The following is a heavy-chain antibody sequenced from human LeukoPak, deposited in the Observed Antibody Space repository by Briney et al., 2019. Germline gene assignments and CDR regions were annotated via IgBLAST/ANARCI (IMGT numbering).Heavy chain of an antibody. CDR3: ARDRLTYYDFWSGYYNWFDP. Sequence: PGGSLRLSCAASGFTFNSFAMSWVRQAPGKGLEWVSTITDSGDSTYSADSVKGRFTISRDNSKNSLYLQMNSLRAEDTAVYYCARDRLTYYDFWSGYYNWFDPWGQGTLVTVSS. CDR1: GFTFNSFA. CDR2: ITDSGDST. V-gene: IGHV3-23*01. D-gene: IGHD3-3*01. J-gene: IGHJ5*02.